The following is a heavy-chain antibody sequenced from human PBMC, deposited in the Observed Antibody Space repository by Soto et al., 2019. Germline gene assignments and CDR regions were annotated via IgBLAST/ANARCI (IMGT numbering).Heavy chain of an antibody. Sequence: SGAPCGWKVSSSPMWSVHQTTEKGLEWVSAISGSGGSTYYADSVKGRFTISRDNSKNTLYLQMNSLRAEDTAVYYCAKSGGRITMIVVVIYYYGMDVWGQGTTVTVS. CDR1: GWKVSSSP. CDR2: ISGSGGST. CDR3: AKSGGRITMIVVVIYYYGMDV. J-gene: IGHJ6*02. D-gene: IGHD3-22*01. V-gene: IGHV3-23*01.